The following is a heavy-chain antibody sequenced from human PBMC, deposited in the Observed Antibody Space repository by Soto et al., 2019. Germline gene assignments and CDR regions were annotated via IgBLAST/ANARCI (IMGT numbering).Heavy chain of an antibody. J-gene: IGHJ5*02. CDR3: ARDLRITMVRGVMENWFDP. CDR1: GGSVSSVGYC. Sequence: SETLSLTCTVSGGSVSSVGYCWSWIRQPPGKGLEWIGYIYYSGSTNYNPSLKSRVTISVDTSKNQFSLKLSSVTAADTAVYYCARDLRITMVRGVMENWFDPWGQGTLVTVSS. CDR2: IYYSGST. V-gene: IGHV4-61*08. D-gene: IGHD3-10*01.